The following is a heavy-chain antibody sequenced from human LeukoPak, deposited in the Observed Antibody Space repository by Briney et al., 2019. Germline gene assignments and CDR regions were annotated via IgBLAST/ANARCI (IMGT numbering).Heavy chain of an antibody. CDR2: ISYTGNT. CDR3: ARVGSNYRFDY. CDR1: SGSTSSYH. Sequence: SETLSLTCSVSSGSTSSYHWSWIRQPPGEGLDWIGYISYTGNTNYNPSLKSRVTISIDTSKNQFSLKLSSVTAADTAVYYCARVGSNYRFDYWGQGTLVTVSS. D-gene: IGHD4-11*01. V-gene: IGHV4-59*01. J-gene: IGHJ4*02.